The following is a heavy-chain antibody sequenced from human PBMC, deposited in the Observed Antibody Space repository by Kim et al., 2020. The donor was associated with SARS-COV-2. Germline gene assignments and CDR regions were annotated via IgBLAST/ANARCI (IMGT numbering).Heavy chain of an antibody. Sequence: QEFQGRVPRTRDTSTSTVYMELSSLRSEDTAVYYCARDLYSSSWNDAFDIWGQGTMVTVSS. J-gene: IGHJ3*02. CDR3: ARDLYSSSWNDAFDI. V-gene: IGHV1-46*01. D-gene: IGHD6-13*01.